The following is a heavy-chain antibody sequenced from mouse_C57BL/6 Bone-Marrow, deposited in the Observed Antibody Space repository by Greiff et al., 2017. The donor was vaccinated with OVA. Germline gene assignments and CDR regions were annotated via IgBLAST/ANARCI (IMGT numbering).Heavy chain of an antibody. CDR1: GYTFTNYW. D-gene: IGHD2-4*01. J-gene: IGHJ4*01. CDR2: IYPGGGYT. Sequence: QVQLQQSGAELVRPGASVKMSCKASGYTFTNYWIGWVKQRPGHGLEWIGDIYPGGGYTNYNEKFKGKGTLTADKSSSTAYMQFSRLTSEDSAIYYCARYDYDVYYAMDYWGQGTSVTVSS. CDR3: ARYDYDVYYAMDY. V-gene: IGHV1-63*01.